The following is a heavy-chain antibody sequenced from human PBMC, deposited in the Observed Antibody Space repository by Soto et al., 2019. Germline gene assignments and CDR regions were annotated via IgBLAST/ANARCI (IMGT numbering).Heavy chain of an antibody. D-gene: IGHD3-10*01. V-gene: IGHV3-7*01. Sequence: PGGSLRLSCAASGFPFSTYWMSWVRQAPGKGLEWVANIKEDGSEKYYVDSVKGRFTISRDNSKNTLYLQMNSLRAEDTAVYYCAKDRLWFGELLPYYYYGIDVWGQGTTVTVSS. CDR3: AKDRLWFGELLPYYYYGIDV. CDR2: IKEDGSEK. J-gene: IGHJ6*02. CDR1: GFPFSTYW.